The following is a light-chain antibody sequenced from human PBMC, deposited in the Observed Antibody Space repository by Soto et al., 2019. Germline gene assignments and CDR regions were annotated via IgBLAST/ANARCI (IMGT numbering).Light chain of an antibody. Sequence: DIVMTQSPDSLAVSLGERATINCKSSQSVLYISNNNNYLSWYQLKPGQPPKLLTYWASTRAFGVPDRFSGSGSGTDFTLTISNLQAEDVAIYYCQQYYSPPYTFGQGTKLGIK. V-gene: IGKV4-1*01. CDR3: QQYYSPPYT. CDR2: WAS. J-gene: IGKJ2*01. CDR1: QSVLYISNNNNY.